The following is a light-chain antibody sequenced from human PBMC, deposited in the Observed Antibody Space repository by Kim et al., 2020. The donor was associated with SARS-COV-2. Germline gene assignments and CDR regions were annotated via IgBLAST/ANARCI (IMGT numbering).Light chain of an antibody. Sequence: PGERVTLSCRASQSVSSSYLTWYQQKPGQAPRLLIYGASTRATGIPARFSGSGYGTDFTLTISSLQPEDFAVYYCQQDYNLPPFGQGTKVDIK. CDR3: QQDYNLPP. V-gene: IGKV3D-7*01. CDR1: QSVSSSY. CDR2: GAS. J-gene: IGKJ1*01.